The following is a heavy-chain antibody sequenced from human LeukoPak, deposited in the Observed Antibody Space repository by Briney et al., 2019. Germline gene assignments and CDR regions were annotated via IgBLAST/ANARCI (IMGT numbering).Heavy chain of an antibody. CDR1: GFTFSSYS. V-gene: IGHV3-21*01. Sequence: GGSLRLSCAASGFTFSSYSMNWVRQAPGKGLEWVSSISSSSSYMYYADSVKGRFTISRDNAKNSLYLQMNSLRAEDTAVYYCARRHYDYGDYGIDYWGQGTLVTVSS. J-gene: IGHJ4*02. CDR3: ARRHYDYGDYGIDY. D-gene: IGHD4-17*01. CDR2: ISSSSSYM.